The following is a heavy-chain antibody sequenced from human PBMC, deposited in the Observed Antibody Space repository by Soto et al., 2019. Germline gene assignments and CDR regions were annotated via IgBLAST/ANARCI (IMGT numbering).Heavy chain of an antibody. CDR1: GGTFSSYA. D-gene: IGHD6-19*01. V-gene: IGHV1-69*01. CDR3: ATGIAVAGRMRFDAFDI. J-gene: IGHJ3*02. Sequence: QVQLVQSGAEVKKPGSSVKVSCKASGGTFSSYAISWVRQAPGQGLEWMGGIIPIFGTANYAQKSQGRVTITADESTSTAYMELSSLRSEDTAVYYCATGIAVAGRMRFDAFDIWGQGTMVTVSS. CDR2: IIPIFGTA.